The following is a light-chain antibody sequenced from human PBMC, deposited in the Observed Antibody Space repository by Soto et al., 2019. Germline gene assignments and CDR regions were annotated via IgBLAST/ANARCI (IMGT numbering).Light chain of an antibody. J-gene: IGLJ3*02. CDR3: AAWDDSLSGPV. CDR1: SSNIGSNY. CDR2: GSN. Sequence: QSVLTQPPSASGTPGQGVSFSCYGSSSNIGSNYVYWYQQLPGTAPKLLIYGSNQRPSGVPDRFSGSKSGTRASLAISGLRSEDEGDYFCAAWDDSLSGPVFGGGTKLTVL. V-gene: IGLV1-47*01.